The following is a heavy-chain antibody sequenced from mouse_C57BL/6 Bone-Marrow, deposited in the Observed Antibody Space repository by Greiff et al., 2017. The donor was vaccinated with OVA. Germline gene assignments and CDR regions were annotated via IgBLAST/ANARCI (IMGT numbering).Heavy chain of an antibody. Sequence: QVQLKQPGAELVKPGASVKLSCKASGYTFTSYWMHWVKQRPGQGLEWIGMIHPNSGSTNYNEKFKSKATLTVDKSSSTAYMQLSSLQSEDSAVYYRARNQYRNPGAYWGQGTLVTVSA. V-gene: IGHV1-64*01. CDR1: GYTFTSYW. J-gene: IGHJ3*01. CDR2: IHPNSGST. D-gene: IGHD2-5*01. CDR3: ARNQYRNPGAY.